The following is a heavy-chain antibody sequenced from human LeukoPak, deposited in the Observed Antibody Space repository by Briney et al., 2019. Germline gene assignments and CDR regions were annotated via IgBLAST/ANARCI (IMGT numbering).Heavy chain of an antibody. J-gene: IGHJ4*02. CDR1: GGSISGHY. CDR2: IYYSGST. D-gene: IGHD3-10*01. Sequence: PAETLSLTCTVSGGSISGHYWSWIRQPPGKGLEWIGYIYYSGSTYYNPSLKSGVTISVDTSKNQFSLKLSSVTAADTAVYYCARDLVVRGVGFFDYWGQGALVTVSS. V-gene: IGHV4-59*06. CDR3: ARDLVVRGVGFFDY.